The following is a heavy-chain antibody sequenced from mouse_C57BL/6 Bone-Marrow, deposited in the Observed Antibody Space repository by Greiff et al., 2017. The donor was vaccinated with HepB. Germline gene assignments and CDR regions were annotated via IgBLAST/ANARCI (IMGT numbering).Heavy chain of an antibody. Sequence: VKLVESGAELAKPGASVKLSCKASGYTFTSYWMHWVKQRPGQGLEWIGYINPSSGYTKYNQKFKDKATLTADKYSSTAYMQLSSLTYEDSAVYYCARGGLYYSNSLAMDYWGQGTSVTVSS. CDR2: INPSSGYT. CDR3: ARGGLYYSNSLAMDY. J-gene: IGHJ4*01. D-gene: IGHD2-5*01. CDR1: GYTFTSYW. V-gene: IGHV1-7*01.